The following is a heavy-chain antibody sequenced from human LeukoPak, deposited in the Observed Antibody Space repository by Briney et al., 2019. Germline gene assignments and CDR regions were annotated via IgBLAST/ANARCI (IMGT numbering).Heavy chain of an antibody. CDR2: VSTDGSNQ. J-gene: IGHJ1*01. CDR1: GFTFRSFA. D-gene: IGHD2-2*01. Sequence: GGSLRLSCAASGFTFRSFAMHWVRQAPGKGLEWVAVVSTDGSNQYYADFVKGRFTISRDNSKNTLYLQMDSLRVEDTAVYYCAKELAPYYQLHQDWGQGTLVTVSS. V-gene: IGHV3-30-3*01. CDR3: AKELAPYYQLHQD.